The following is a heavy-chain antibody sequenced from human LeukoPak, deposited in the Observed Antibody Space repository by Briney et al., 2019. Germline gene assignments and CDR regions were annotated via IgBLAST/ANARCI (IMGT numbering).Heavy chain of an antibody. CDR2: IYTSGST. J-gene: IGHJ6*03. Sequence: SETLSLACTVCGGSISSYYWSWIRQPAGKGLEWIGRIYTSGSTNYNPSLKSRVTMSVDTSKNQFSLKLSSVTAADTAVYYCARDRPPLGYYYYLDVWGKGTTVTVSS. V-gene: IGHV4-4*07. CDR3: ARDRPPLGYYYYLDV. CDR1: GGSISSYY. D-gene: IGHD7-27*01.